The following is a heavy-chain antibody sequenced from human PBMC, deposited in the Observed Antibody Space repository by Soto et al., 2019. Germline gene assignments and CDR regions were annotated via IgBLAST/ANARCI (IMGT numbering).Heavy chain of an antibody. Sequence: SETLSLTCAVYGGSFSGYYWSWIRQPPGKGLEWIGEINHSGSTNYNPSLKSRVTISVDTSKNQFSLKLSSVTAADTAVYYCARAGGSGSYYNAPSYYYYYGMDVWGQGTTVT. CDR1: GGSFSGYY. J-gene: IGHJ6*02. D-gene: IGHD3-10*01. CDR3: ARAGGSGSYYNAPSYYYYYGMDV. CDR2: INHSGST. V-gene: IGHV4-34*01.